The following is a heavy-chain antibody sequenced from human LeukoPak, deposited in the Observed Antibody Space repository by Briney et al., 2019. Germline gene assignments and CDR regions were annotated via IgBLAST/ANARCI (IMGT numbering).Heavy chain of an antibody. D-gene: IGHD2-15*01. CDR1: GFSFSSCG. V-gene: IGHV3-30*02. J-gene: IGHJ4*02. Sequence: AGSLRLSCVASGFSFSSCGMHWGWQAPGQGLERVAFIRFDASREYYAGSLKRRFSISRDTSQNTLYLQMNSLRDHDTAVYHCAKAHCDISSCGIHYWGEGTVVTVSS. CDR3: AKAHCDISSCGIHY. CDR2: IRFDASRE.